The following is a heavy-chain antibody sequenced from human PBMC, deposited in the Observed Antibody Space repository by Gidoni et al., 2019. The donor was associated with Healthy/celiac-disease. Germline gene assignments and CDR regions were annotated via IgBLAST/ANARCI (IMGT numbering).Heavy chain of an antibody. CDR3: AHRGYYYGSGSFNWFDP. CDR2: IYWDDDK. J-gene: IGHJ5*02. D-gene: IGHD3-10*01. Sequence: QITLKESGPTLVKPTQTLTLTCTFSRFSLSTSGVGVGWIRQPPGKALEWLALIYWDDDKRYSPSLKSRLTITKDTSKNQVVLTMTNMDPVDTATYYWAHRGYYYGSGSFNWFDPWGQGTLVTVSS. CDR1: RFSLSTSGVG. V-gene: IGHV2-5*02.